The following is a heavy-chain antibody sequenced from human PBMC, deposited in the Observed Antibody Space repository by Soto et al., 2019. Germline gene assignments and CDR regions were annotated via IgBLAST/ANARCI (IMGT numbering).Heavy chain of an antibody. CDR2: ISGSGGST. Sequence: GGSLRLSCAASGFTFSSYAMSWVRQAPGKGLEWVSAISGSGGSTYYADSVKGRLTISRDNSKNTLYLQMNSLRAEDTAVYYCAKGPSRGDILTNTIDYWGQGTLVTVSS. D-gene: IGHD3-9*01. CDR1: GFTFSSYA. V-gene: IGHV3-23*01. J-gene: IGHJ4*02. CDR3: AKGPSRGDILTNTIDY.